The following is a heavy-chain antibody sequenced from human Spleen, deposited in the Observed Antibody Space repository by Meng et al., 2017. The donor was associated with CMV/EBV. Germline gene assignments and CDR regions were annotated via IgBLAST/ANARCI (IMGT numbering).Heavy chain of an antibody. CDR1: EYTFTGYY. D-gene: IGHD1-7*01. CDR2: INPNSGGT. CDR3: AREGASVNYKYNWFDP. J-gene: IGHJ5*02. V-gene: IGHV1-2*02. Sequence: ASVKVSCKASEYTFTGYYIHWVRQAPGQGLEWMGWINPNSGGTNYAQKFQGRVTMTRGTSITTVYMELSRLRSDDTAVYYCAREGASVNYKYNWFDPWGQGTLVTVSS.